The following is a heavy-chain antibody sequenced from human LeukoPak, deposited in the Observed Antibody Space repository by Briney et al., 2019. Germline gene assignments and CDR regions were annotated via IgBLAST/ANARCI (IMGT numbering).Heavy chain of an antibody. J-gene: IGHJ4*02. V-gene: IGHV1-18*01. D-gene: IGHD2-15*01. CDR2: ISAYNGNT. CDR1: GCTFTSYG. CDR3: ARVDIVVVVAATQGDY. Sequence: ASVKVSCKASGCTFTSYGISWVRQAPGQGLEWMGWISAYNGNTNYAQKLQGRVTMTTDTSTSTAYMELRSLRSDDTAVYYCARVDIVVVVAATQGDYWGQGTLVTVSS.